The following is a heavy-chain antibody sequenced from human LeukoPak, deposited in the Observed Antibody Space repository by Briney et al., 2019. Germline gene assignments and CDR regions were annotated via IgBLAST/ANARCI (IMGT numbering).Heavy chain of an antibody. CDR3: ARVGWYYYDSSGYSPGMDV. V-gene: IGHV1-3*01. D-gene: IGHD3-22*01. CDR1: GYTFTSYA. Sequence: ASVKVSCKASGYTFTSYAMHWVRQAPGQRLEWMGWINAGNGNTKYPQKFQGRVTITADESTSTAYMELSSLRSEDTAVYYCARVGWYYYDSSGYSPGMDVWGQGTTVTVSS. CDR2: INAGNGNT. J-gene: IGHJ6*02.